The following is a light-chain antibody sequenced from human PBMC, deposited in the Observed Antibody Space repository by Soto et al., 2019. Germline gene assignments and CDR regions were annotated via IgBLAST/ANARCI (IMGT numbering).Light chain of an antibody. Sequence: QSALTQPASVSGSPGQSITISCTGTGSDVGGYNYVSWYQQHPGKAPKVMIYDVSNRPSGVSNRFSGSKSGNTASLTISGLQAEDEADYYCSSYTSASPPLFGGGTKLTVL. CDR1: GSDVGGYNY. CDR2: DVS. J-gene: IGLJ3*02. CDR3: SSYTSASPPL. V-gene: IGLV2-14*01.